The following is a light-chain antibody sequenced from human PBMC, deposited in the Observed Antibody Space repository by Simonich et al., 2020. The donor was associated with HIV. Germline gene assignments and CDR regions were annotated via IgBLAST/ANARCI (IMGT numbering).Light chain of an antibody. CDR3: CSYAGSVYV. CDR2: DVS. V-gene: IGLV2-11*01. J-gene: IGLJ1*01. Sequence: QSALTQPASVSGSPGQSITISCTGTSSDFGGYNYVSWYQQHPGKAPKLMIYDVSKRPSGVPHRFSGSKSGNTASLTISGLQDEDEADYYCCSYAGSVYVFGTGTKVTVL. CDR1: SSDFGGYNY.